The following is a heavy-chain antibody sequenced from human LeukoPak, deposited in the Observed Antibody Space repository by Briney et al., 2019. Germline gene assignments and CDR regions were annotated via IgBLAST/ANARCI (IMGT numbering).Heavy chain of an antibody. V-gene: IGHV4-59*08. CDR2: IYYTGST. J-gene: IGHJ4*02. D-gene: IGHD6-19*01. CDR3: ARTSSSGLVGGYYFDY. CDR1: GGSISSYY. Sequence: SETLSLTCTVSGGSISSYYWSWIRQPPGKGLEWIGYIYYTGSTNYNPSLKSRVTISVDTSKNQFSLKLSSVTAADTAVYYCARTSSSGLVGGYYFDYWGQGTLVTVSS.